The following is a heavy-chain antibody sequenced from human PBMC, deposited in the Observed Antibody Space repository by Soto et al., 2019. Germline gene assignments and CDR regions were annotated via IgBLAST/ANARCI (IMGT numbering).Heavy chain of an antibody. D-gene: IGHD3-10*02. CDR2: IYYSGNT. Sequence: QVQLQESGPGLVKPSQTLSLTCSVSGGSISSGYYWTWIRQHPRKGLEWIGYIYYSGNTYYNPSLKSRVTISVDTSKNQFSLKLSSVTAADTAVYYCASTDYVAYYMDVWGQGTTVTVSS. J-gene: IGHJ6*03. CDR1: GGSISSGYY. CDR3: ASTDYVAYYMDV. V-gene: IGHV4-31*03.